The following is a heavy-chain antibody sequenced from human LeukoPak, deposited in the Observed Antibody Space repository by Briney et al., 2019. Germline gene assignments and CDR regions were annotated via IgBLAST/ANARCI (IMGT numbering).Heavy chain of an antibody. D-gene: IGHD2-21*02. CDR3: ARDNPVTSFDY. CDR2: IYSGGST. J-gene: IGHJ4*02. Sequence: GGSLRLSCAASGFTVSSNYMSWVRQAPGKGLEWVSVIYSGGSTYYADSVKGRFTISRDNSENTLYLQMNSLRAEDTAVYYCARDNPVTSFDYWGQGTLVTVSS. CDR1: GFTVSSNY. V-gene: IGHV3-66*01.